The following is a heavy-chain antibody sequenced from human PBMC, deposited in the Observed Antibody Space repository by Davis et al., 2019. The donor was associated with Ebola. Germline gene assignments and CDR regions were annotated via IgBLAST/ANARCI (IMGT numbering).Heavy chain of an antibody. CDR1: GGSISSGGYY. D-gene: IGHD6-6*01. CDR3: ARGIAARPYYYYYMDV. J-gene: IGHJ6*03. Sequence: PSETLSLTCTVSGGSISSGGYYWSWIRQPPGKGLEWIGEINHSGSTNYNPSLKSRVTISVDTSKNQFSLKLSSVTAADTAVYYCARGIAARPYYYYYMDVWGKGTTVTVSS. V-gene: IGHV4-39*07. CDR2: INHSGST.